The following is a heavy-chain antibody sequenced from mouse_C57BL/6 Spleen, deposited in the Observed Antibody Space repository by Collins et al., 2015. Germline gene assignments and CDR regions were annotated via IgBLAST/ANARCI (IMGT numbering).Heavy chain of an antibody. D-gene: IGHD2-2*01. CDR1: GYTFTDYS. J-gene: IGHJ3*01. CDR3: ARGGYDRFAY. CDR2: INTETGEP. Sequence: QIQLVQSGPELKKPGETVKISCKASGYTFTDYSMHWVKQAPGKGLKWMGWINTETGEPTYADDFKGRFAFSLETSASTAYLQINNLKNEDTATYFCARGGYDRFAYWGQGTLVTVSA. V-gene: IGHV9-2-1*01.